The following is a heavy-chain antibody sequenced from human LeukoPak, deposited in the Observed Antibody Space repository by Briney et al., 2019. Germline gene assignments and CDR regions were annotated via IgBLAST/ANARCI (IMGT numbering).Heavy chain of an antibody. J-gene: IGHJ6*03. CDR2: IYYSGST. Sequence: SETLSLTCTVSGGSISSYYWSWTRQPPGKGLEWIGYIYYSGSTNYNPSLKSRVTISVDTSKNQFSLKLSSVTAADTAVYYCARVTYGSSPDYYYYYYMDVWGKGTTVTVSS. V-gene: IGHV4-59*01. CDR1: GGSISSYY. CDR3: ARVTYGSSPDYYYYYYMDV. D-gene: IGHD6-13*01.